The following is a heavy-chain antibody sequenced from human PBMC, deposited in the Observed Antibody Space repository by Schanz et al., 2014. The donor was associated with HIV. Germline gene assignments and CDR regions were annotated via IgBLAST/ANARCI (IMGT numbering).Heavy chain of an antibody. CDR1: GFTFSTYS. V-gene: IGHV3-23*04. Sequence: EVQLVESGGGLVQPGGSLRLSCAASGFTFSTYSMNWVRQAPGKGLEWVSGMRGSDDSTFYADSVKGRFTISRDNSKNTLYVQMNSLRAEDTAIYYCAKTSYGWYFDYWGQGTLVTVSS. D-gene: IGHD6-19*01. CDR2: MRGSDDST. J-gene: IGHJ4*02. CDR3: AKTSYGWYFDY.